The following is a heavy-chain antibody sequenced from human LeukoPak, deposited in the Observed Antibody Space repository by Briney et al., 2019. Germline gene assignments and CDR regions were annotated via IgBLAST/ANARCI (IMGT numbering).Heavy chain of an antibody. J-gene: IGHJ6*02. V-gene: IGHV4-34*01. CDR3: ARGLPTYYYDSSGSGGGMDV. CDR1: GGSFSGYY. Sequence: SETLSLTCAVSGGSFSGYYWSWIRQPPGKGLEWIGEINHSGSTNYNPSLKSRVTISVDTSKNQFSLELSSVTAADTAVYYCARGLPTYYYDSSGSGGGMDVWGQGTTVTVSS. CDR2: INHSGST. D-gene: IGHD3-22*01.